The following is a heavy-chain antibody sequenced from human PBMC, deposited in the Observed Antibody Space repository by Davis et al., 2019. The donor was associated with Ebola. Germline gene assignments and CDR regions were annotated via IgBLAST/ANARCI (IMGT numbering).Heavy chain of an antibody. CDR1: GYTFNSYF. Sequence: AASVKVSCKASGYTFNSYFIHWVRQAPGQGLEWMGIINPSVDSTSYAQKFQGRVTMTRDTSTSTVYMELSSLRSEDTAVYYCAREVLGLDPWGQGTLVTVSS. CDR2: INPSVDST. CDR3: AREVLGLDP. V-gene: IGHV1-46*02. J-gene: IGHJ5*02. D-gene: IGHD3-10*01.